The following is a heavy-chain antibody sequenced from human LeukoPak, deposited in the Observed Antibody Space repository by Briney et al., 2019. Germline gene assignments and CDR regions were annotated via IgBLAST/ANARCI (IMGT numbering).Heavy chain of an antibody. CDR1: GYTFTTYP. CDR2: LNTGNGYT. V-gene: IGHV1-3*04. D-gene: IGHD6-6*01. CDR3: ASLPLVDY. J-gene: IGHJ4*02. Sequence: EASVKVSCKASGYTFTTYPIHWVRQPPGQRLEWMGWLNTGNGYTRYSQKFQGRVTFTRDTSASTAYMEVSSLRSEDTAVYYCASLPLVDYWGQGTLVTVSS.